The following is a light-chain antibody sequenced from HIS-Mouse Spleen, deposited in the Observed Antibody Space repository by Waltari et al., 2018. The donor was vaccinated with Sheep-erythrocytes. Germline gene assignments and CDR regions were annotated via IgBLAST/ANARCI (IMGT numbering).Light chain of an antibody. CDR3: CSYAGSSTPWV. CDR2: EGS. Sequence: QSALTQPASVSGSPGQSITISCTGTSSDSGSYNLVSWYQQHPGKAPKLMIYEGSQRPSGVSNRFSGSKSGNTASLTISGLQAEDEADYYCCSYAGSSTPWVFGGGTKLTVL. V-gene: IGLV2-23*01. CDR1: SSDSGSYNL. J-gene: IGLJ3*02.